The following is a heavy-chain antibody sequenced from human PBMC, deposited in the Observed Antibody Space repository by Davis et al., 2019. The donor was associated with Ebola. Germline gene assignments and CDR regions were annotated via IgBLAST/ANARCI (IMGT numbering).Heavy chain of an antibody. D-gene: IGHD6-13*01. CDR3: ARGSSSWHEGENWFDP. V-gene: IGHV3-33*01. CDR1: GFTFSSYG. J-gene: IGHJ5*02. CDR2: IWYDGSNK. Sequence: GESLKISCAASGFTFSSYGMYWVRQAPGKGLEWVAVIWYDGSNKYYADSVKGRFTISRDNSKNTLYLQMNSLRAEDTAVYYCARGSSSWHEGENWFDPWGQGTLVTVSS.